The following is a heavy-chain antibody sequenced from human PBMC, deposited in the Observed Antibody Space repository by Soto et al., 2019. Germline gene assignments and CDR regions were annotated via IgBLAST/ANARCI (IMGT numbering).Heavy chain of an antibody. CDR3: AKDPYSSSWYGDHFDY. Sequence: PGGSLSLSCAASGFTFDDYAMHWVRQAPGKGLEWVSGISLNSGSIGYADSVKGRFTISRDNAKNSLYLQMNSLRAEDTALYYCAKDPYSSSWYGDHFDYWGQGTLVTVSS. CDR1: GFTFDDYA. J-gene: IGHJ4*02. CDR2: ISLNSGSI. D-gene: IGHD6-13*01. V-gene: IGHV3-9*01.